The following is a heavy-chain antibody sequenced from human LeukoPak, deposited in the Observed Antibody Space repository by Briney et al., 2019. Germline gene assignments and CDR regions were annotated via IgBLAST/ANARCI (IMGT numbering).Heavy chain of an antibody. J-gene: IGHJ4*02. D-gene: IGHD3-22*01. CDR3: AKDAFQDISAYYSPFDS. V-gene: IGHV3-23*01. CDR1: GFTFSSYA. CDR2: IGGSAGST. Sequence: GRSLRLSCAASGFTFSSYAMTWVRQAPGKGLEWVSTIGGSAGSTYYADSVKGRFTISRDNSKNTLYLQMNSLTAEDTAVYYCAKDAFQDISAYYSPFDSWGQGTLVTVSS.